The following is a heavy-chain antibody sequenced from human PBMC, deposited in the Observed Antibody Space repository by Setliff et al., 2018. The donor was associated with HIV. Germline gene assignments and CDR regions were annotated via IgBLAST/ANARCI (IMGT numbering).Heavy chain of an antibody. CDR2: ISSSSGTT. D-gene: IGHD1-26*01. CDR1: GFPFTSFS. J-gene: IGHJ4*02. V-gene: IGHV3-48*01. CDR3: TRDPVGAVLSYFDY. Sequence: GSLRLSCAASGFPFTSFSMHWVRQAPGKGLEWVSYISSSSGTTYYADSVKGRFTISRDNAKSSLYLQMNSLRAEDMAIYYCTRDPVGAVLSYFDYWGQGSLVTVSS.